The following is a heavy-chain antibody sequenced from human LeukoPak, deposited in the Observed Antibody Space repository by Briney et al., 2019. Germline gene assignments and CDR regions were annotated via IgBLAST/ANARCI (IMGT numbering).Heavy chain of an antibody. J-gene: IGHJ4*02. V-gene: IGHV3-7*01. Sequence: GGSLRLSCVASGFTISDYWMSWVRQTPGKGLEWVANKKQDGSEKHHVGSVKGRLNISRDNVKNALYLQMNSLRVEDTGVYYCVRGAYYAAYWGQGTLVTVSS. D-gene: IGHD2/OR15-2a*01. CDR2: KKQDGSEK. CDR1: GFTISDYW. CDR3: VRGAYYAAY.